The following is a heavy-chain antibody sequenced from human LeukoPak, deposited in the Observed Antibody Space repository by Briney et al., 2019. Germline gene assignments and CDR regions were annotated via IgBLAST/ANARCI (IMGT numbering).Heavy chain of an antibody. D-gene: IGHD3-16*01. CDR1: GYTFTSYA. CDR2: INAGNGNT. Sequence: ASVKVSCKASGYTFTSYAMHWVRQAPGQRLEWMGWINAGNGNTKYSQKFQGRVTITRDTSASTAYMELSSLRSEDTAVYYCARQMFGGFITGGYWGQETLVTVPS. V-gene: IGHV1-3*01. CDR3: ARQMFGGFITGGY. J-gene: IGHJ4*02.